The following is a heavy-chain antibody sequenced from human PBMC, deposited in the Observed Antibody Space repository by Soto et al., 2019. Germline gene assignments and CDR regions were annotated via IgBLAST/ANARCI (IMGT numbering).Heavy chain of an antibody. Sequence: ETLSLTCTVSGGSISIYYWNWIRQPPGKGLEWIGYIYYSGSTNYNPSLKSRVTISVDTSKNQFSLKLSSVTAADTAVYYCARAHYDFWSGYFSGGCAFDIGGQGTMATVSS. CDR2: IYYSGST. CDR1: GGSISIYY. D-gene: IGHD3-3*01. J-gene: IGHJ3*02. V-gene: IGHV4-59*01. CDR3: ARAHYDFWSGYFSGGCAFDI.